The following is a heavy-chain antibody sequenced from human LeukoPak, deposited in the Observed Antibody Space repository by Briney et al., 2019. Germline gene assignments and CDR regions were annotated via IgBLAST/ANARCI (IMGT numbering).Heavy chain of an antibody. CDR2: INHSGST. CDR3: ARVARFGDYRR. Sequence: SETLSLTCTVSGGSISSGGYYWSWIRQPPGKGLEWIGEINHSGSTNYNPSLKSRVTISVDTSKNQFSLKLSSVTAADTAVYYCARVARFGDYRRWGQGTLVTVSS. D-gene: IGHD4-17*01. J-gene: IGHJ4*02. CDR1: GGSISSGGYY. V-gene: IGHV4-39*07.